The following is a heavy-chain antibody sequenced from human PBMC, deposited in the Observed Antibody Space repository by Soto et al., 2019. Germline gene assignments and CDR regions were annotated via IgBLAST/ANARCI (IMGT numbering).Heavy chain of an antibody. D-gene: IGHD3-22*01. CDR2: ISSSGSTI. V-gene: IGHV3-48*03. CDR3: ARAFRGYYYDSSGYLFDY. Sequence: QPGGSLRLSCAASGFTFSSYEMNWVRQAPGKGLEWVSYISSSGSTIYYADSVKGRFTISRDNAKNSLYLQMNSLRAEDTAVYYCARAFRGYYYDSSGYLFDYWGQGTLVTVSS. J-gene: IGHJ4*02. CDR1: GFTFSSYE.